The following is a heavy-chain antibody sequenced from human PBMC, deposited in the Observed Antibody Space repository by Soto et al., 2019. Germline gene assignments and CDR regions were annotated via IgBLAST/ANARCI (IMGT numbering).Heavy chain of an antibody. CDR1: GLTFSSYG. CDR3: AKDFSYGYLHNWFDP. J-gene: IGHJ5*02. Sequence: GGSLRLSCAASGLTFSSYGMHWVRQAPGKGLEWVATISYDGSSKYYADSVKGRFAISRDNSKNTLYLQMNSLRAEDTAVYYCAKDFSYGYLHNWFDPWGQGTLVTVSS. D-gene: IGHD5-18*01. CDR2: ISYDGSSK. V-gene: IGHV3-30*18.